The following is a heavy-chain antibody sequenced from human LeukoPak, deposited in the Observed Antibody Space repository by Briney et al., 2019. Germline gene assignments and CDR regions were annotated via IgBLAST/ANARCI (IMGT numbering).Heavy chain of an antibody. CDR2: IIPIFGTA. D-gene: IGHD7-27*01. CDR3: ARDTELGRGGGGFDY. Sequence: ASVKVSCKASGGTFSSYAISWVRQAPGQGLEWMGGIIPIFGTANYAQKFQGRVTITADESTSTAYMELSSLRSEDTAVYYCARDTELGRGGGGFDYWGQGTLVTVSS. V-gene: IGHV1-69*13. J-gene: IGHJ4*02. CDR1: GGTFSSYA.